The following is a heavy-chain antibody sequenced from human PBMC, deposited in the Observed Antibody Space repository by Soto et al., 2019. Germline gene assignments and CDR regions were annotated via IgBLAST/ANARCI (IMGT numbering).Heavy chain of an antibody. CDR1: GFTFSSYG. D-gene: IGHD7-27*01. Sequence: QVQLVESGGGVVQPGRSLRLSCAASGFTFSSYGMHWVRQAPGKGLEWVAVISYDGSNKYYADSVKGRFTISRDNSKNPLYRQMNSLRAEDTAVYYCAKDSAQTVWGKEDYWGQGTLVTVSS. J-gene: IGHJ4*02. CDR3: AKDSAQTVWGKEDY. V-gene: IGHV3-30*18. CDR2: ISYDGSNK.